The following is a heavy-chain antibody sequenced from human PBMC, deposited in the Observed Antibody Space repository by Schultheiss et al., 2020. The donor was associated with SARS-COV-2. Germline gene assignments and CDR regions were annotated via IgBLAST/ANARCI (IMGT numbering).Heavy chain of an antibody. CDR1: GGSIRKYY. CDR3: ARWGQMASISSELDY. D-gene: IGHD5-24*01. Sequence: SETLSLTCTVSGGSIRKYYWTWIRQPPGKGLEWIGNIYNSGSTNYNPSHRSRVTVSVDTSKNQFALKLSSVTAADTSMYYCARWGQMASISSELDYWGQGTLVTVSS. V-gene: IGHV4-59*01. J-gene: IGHJ4*02. CDR2: IYNSGST.